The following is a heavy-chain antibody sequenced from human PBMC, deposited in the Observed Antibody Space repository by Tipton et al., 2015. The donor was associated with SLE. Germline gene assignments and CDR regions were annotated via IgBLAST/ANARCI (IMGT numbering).Heavy chain of an antibody. J-gene: IGHJ4*02. D-gene: IGHD3-10*01. Sequence: GSLRLSCAASGFIFSSYWISWVRQAPGKGLEWVANIKYDGSEKYYMDSVKGRFTISRDNAKKSLYLQMNSLRAEDTAVYYCARDYTFGSGSDGYWGQGTLVTVSS. CDR2: IKYDGSEK. CDR1: GFIFSSYW. CDR3: ARDYTFGSGSDGY. V-gene: IGHV3-7*01.